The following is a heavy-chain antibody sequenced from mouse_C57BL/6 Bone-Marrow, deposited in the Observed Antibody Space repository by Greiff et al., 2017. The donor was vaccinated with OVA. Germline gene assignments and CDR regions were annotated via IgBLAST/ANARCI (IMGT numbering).Heavy chain of an antibody. CDR1: GYTFTDYY. CDR3: ARWGSTMVTTRYFDV. D-gene: IGHD2-2*01. Sequence: VQLQQSGPELVKPGASVKISCKASGYTFTDYYMNWVKQSHGKSLEWIGDINPNNGGTSYNQKFKGKATLTVDKSSSTAYMELRSLTSEDSAVYYCARWGSTMVTTRYFDVWGTGTTVTVSS. V-gene: IGHV1-26*01. CDR2: INPNNGGT. J-gene: IGHJ1*03.